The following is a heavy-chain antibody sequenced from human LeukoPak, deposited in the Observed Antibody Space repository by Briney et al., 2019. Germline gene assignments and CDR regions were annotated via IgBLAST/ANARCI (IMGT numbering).Heavy chain of an antibody. D-gene: IGHD2-15*01. CDR1: GYTFTSYD. V-gene: IGHV1-8*01. CDR2: MNPNSGNT. J-gene: IGHJ4*02. CDR3: ARFRYCSGGSCYPRLRVDY. Sequence: ASVKVSCKASGYTFTSYDINWVRQATGQGLEWMGWMNPNSGNTGYAQKFQGRVTMTRNTSISTAYMELGSLRSEDTAVYYCARFRYCSGGSCYPRLRVDYWGQGTLVTVSS.